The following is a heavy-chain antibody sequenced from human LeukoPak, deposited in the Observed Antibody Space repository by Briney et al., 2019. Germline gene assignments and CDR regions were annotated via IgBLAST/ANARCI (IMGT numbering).Heavy chain of an antibody. CDR2: IIPIFGTA. CDR1: GGTFISYA. J-gene: IGHJ4*02. CDR3: AAGDGSSGYYYGSY. D-gene: IGHD3-22*01. Sequence: ASVKVSCKASGGTFISYAISWVRQAPGQGLEWMGGIIPIFGTANYARKFQGRVTITTDESTSTAYMELSSLRSEDTAVYYCAAGDGSSGYYYGSYWGQGTLVTVSS. V-gene: IGHV1-69*05.